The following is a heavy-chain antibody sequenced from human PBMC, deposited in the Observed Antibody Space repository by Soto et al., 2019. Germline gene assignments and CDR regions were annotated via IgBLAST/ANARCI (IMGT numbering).Heavy chain of an antibody. V-gene: IGHV4-31*03. CDR2: IYYSGST. Sequence: PSETLSLTCTVSGGSISSGGYYWSWIRQHPGKGLEWIGYIYYSGSTYYNPSLKSRVTISVDTSKNQFSPKLSSVTAADTAVYYCARDKEQYCSGGSCYSGFDPWGQGTLVTVSS. D-gene: IGHD2-15*01. J-gene: IGHJ5*02. CDR3: ARDKEQYCSGGSCYSGFDP. CDR1: GGSISSGGYY.